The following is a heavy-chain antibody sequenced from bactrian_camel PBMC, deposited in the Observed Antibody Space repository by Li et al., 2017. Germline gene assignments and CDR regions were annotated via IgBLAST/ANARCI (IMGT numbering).Heavy chain of an antibody. CDR3: AAIIQCRANWNETGTYNY. J-gene: IGHJ4*01. V-gene: IGHV3S53*01. Sequence: HVQLVESGGGSAQPGGSLRLSCISSRAPYDNICMAWFRQAPGKERERIAAIATRSTITTYAYSVEGRFTVSQDNAKNTLYLQMNSLKPEDTAVYYCAAIIQCRANWNETGTYNYWGQGTQVTVS. CDR1: RAPYDNIC. D-gene: IGHD8*01. CDR2: IATRSTIT.